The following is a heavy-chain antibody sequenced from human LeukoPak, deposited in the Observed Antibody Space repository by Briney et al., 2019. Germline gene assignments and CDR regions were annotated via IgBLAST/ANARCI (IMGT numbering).Heavy chain of an antibody. Sequence: GGSLRLSCAASGFTFSSYAMSWVRQAPGKGLEWVSAISGSGGSTYYADSVKGRFTISRDNSKNTLYLQVNSLRAEDTAVYYCAKAPVATITQYDYWGQGTLVTVSS. CDR1: GFTFSSYA. V-gene: IGHV3-23*01. CDR2: ISGSGGST. D-gene: IGHD5-12*01. J-gene: IGHJ4*02. CDR3: AKAPVATITQYDY.